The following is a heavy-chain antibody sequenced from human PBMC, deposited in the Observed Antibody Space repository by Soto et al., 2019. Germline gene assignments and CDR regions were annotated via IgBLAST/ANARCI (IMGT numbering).Heavy chain of an antibody. CDR3: ARDDGYRSIDY. D-gene: IGHD5-18*01. CDR2: TKPDGSET. CDR1: GFTFSGYW. Sequence: VQLVESGGGLAQPGGSLRLSCVASGFTFSGYWMSWVRQTPGKGLEWVTNTKPDGSETYYLDSVTGRFTISRDNVRNSLYLQMSSLRGDDTAVYYCARDDGYRSIDYWGQGALVTVSP. V-gene: IGHV3-7*03. J-gene: IGHJ4*02.